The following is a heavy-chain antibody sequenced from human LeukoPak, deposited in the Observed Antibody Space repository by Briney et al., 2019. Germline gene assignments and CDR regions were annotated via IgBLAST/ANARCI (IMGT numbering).Heavy chain of an antibody. CDR1: GFTFSSYG. D-gene: IGHD2-15*01. V-gene: IGHV3-30*18. J-gene: IGHJ4*02. CDR3: AKDRGGGSSFDY. CDR2: ISYDGSNK. Sequence: SGRSLRLSCAASGFTFSSYGMHWVRQAPGKGLEWVAVISYDGSNKYYADSVKGRFTISRDNSKNTLYLQMNSLRAEDTAVYYCAKDRGGGSSFDYWGQGTLVTVSS.